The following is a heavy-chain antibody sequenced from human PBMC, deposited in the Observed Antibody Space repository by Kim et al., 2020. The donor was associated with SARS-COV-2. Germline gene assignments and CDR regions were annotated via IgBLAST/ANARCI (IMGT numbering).Heavy chain of an antibody. J-gene: IGHJ5*02. CDR3: ATPIVGATLPWFDP. D-gene: IGHD1-26*01. V-gene: IGHV1-24*01. CDR2: FDPEDGET. CDR1: GYTLTELS. Sequence: ASVKVSCKVSGYTLTELSMHWVRQAPGKGLEWMGGFDPEDGETIYAQKFQGRVTMTEDTSTDTAYMELSSLRSEDTAVYYCATPIVGATLPWFDPWGQGTLVTVSS.